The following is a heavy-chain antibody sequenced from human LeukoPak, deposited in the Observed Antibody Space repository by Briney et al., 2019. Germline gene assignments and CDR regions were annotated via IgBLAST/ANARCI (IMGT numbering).Heavy chain of an antibody. J-gene: IGHJ4*02. Sequence: ASVKVSCKASGYTFTSYDINWVRQATGQGLEWMGWMNPNSGNTGYAQKFQGRVTITRNTSISTAYMELSSLRSDDTAVYYCARNPIVVVPAANFDYWGQGTLVTVSS. D-gene: IGHD2-2*01. V-gene: IGHV1-8*03. CDR2: MNPNSGNT. CDR3: ARNPIVVVPAANFDY. CDR1: GYTFTSYD.